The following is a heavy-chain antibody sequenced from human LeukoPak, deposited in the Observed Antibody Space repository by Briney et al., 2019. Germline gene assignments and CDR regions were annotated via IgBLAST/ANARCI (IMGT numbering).Heavy chain of an antibody. J-gene: IGHJ4*02. CDR2: IKEDGSEK. D-gene: IGHD1-26*01. Sequence: GGSLRLSCAASGFTFSRYWMTWVRQAPGKGLEWVANIKEDGSEKNHVDSAMGRFTISRDIAKNSLYLQMNSLRAEDTAVYYCAIAAGWEQAYWGQGTLVTVSS. CDR1: GFTFSRYW. CDR3: AIAAGWEQAY. V-gene: IGHV3-7*01.